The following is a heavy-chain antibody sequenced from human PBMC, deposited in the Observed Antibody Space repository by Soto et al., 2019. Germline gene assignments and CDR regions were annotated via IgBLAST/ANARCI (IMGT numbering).Heavy chain of an antibody. J-gene: IGHJ6*02. CDR3: AKGSMTTVTTYHHGKGV. V-gene: IGHV3-23*01. D-gene: IGHD4-4*01. CDR1: GFTFSSYA. Sequence: PGGSLRLSCAASGFTFSSYAMSWVRQAPGKGLEWVSAISGSGGSTYYADSVKGRFTISRDNSKNTLYLQMNSLRAEDTAVYYCAKGSMTTVTTYHHGKGVWGQGTTVTVSS. CDR2: ISGSGGST.